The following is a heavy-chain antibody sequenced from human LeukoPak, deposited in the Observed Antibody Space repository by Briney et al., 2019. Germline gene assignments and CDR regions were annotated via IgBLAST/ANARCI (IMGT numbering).Heavy chain of an antibody. CDR2: ISGSGSST. CDR3: AKGHGGVEGNIDY. D-gene: IGHD3-16*01. V-gene: IGHV3-23*01. J-gene: IGHJ4*02. Sequence: GGSLRLSCAASGFTFSTSAMSWVRQAPGKRLQWVSAISGSGSSTYYADSVKGRFTISRDNSKNTLSLQMNSLRAEDTAVYYCAKGHGGVEGNIDYWGQGTLVTVSS. CDR1: GFTFSTSA.